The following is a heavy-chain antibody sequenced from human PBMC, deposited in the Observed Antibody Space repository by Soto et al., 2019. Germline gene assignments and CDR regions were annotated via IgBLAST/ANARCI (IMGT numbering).Heavy chain of an antibody. CDR1: GGSISSGGYY. J-gene: IGHJ4*02. CDR2: IYYSGST. Sequence: QVQLQESGPGLVKPSQTLSLTCTVSGGSISSGGYYWSWIRQHPGKGLEWIGYIYYSGSTYYNPSLQSRVTISVDTSKNQFSLKLSSVTAADTAVYYCARDGVVAATSGRYFDYWGQGTLVTVSS. V-gene: IGHV4-31*03. CDR3: ARDGVVAATSGRYFDY. D-gene: IGHD2-15*01.